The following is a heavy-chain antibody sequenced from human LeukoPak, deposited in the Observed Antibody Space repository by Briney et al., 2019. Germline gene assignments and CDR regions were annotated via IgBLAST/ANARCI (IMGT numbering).Heavy chain of an antibody. Sequence: SVKVSCKASGGTFISYAISWVRQAPGQGLEWMGGIIPIFGTANYAQKFQGRVTITADKSTSTAYMELSSLRSEDTAVYYCARGSPPTVVPAAMEYYYYGMDVWGKGTTVTVSS. CDR2: IIPIFGTA. D-gene: IGHD2-2*01. J-gene: IGHJ6*04. CDR1: GGTFISYA. V-gene: IGHV1-69*06. CDR3: ARGSPPTVVPAAMEYYYYGMDV.